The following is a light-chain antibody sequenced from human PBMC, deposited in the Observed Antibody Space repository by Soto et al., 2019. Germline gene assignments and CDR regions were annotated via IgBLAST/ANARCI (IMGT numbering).Light chain of an antibody. CDR2: EVS. Sequence: HSVLTQPPSASGSPGQSVTISCTGTSSDVGAYNYLSWYQQHPGKAPKLMIYEVSKRPSGLPDRFSGSKSGNTASLTVSGLQAEDEADYYCSSYAGSNTYVFGTGTKLTVL. CDR1: SSDVGAYNY. J-gene: IGLJ1*01. CDR3: SSYAGSNTYV. V-gene: IGLV2-8*01.